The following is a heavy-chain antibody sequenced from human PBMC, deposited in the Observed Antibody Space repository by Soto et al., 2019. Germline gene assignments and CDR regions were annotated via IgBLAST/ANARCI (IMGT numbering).Heavy chain of an antibody. D-gene: IGHD2-15*01. V-gene: IGHV1-69*12. CDR3: ALGKLGYCSGGSCASSDY. Sequence: QVQLVQSGAEVKKSGSSVKVSCKASGGTFSSYAISWVRQAPGQGLEWMGGIIPIFGTANYAQKFQGRVTITADESTSTAYMELSSVRSEDTAVYYCALGKLGYCSGGSCASSDYWGQGTLVTVSS. J-gene: IGHJ4*02. CDR1: GGTFSSYA. CDR2: IIPIFGTA.